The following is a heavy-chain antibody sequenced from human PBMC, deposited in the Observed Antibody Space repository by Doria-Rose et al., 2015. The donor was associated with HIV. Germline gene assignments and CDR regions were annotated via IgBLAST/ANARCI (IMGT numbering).Heavy chain of an antibody. V-gene: IGHV4-4*09. CDR3: ARFRPSRGIYYSLDV. D-gene: IGHD3-10*01. J-gene: IGHJ6*03. CDR1: GGPISSYY. Sequence: QVQLQESGPGLVKPAEALSLTCTVSGGPISSYYWNWTRQPPGKGLEWIGYIYSSGSTHYNSSLKSRVTISIDTPKTHSPLKLSSVTAADTAVYYCARFRPSRGIYYSLDVWGKGTTVTVSS. CDR2: IYSSGST.